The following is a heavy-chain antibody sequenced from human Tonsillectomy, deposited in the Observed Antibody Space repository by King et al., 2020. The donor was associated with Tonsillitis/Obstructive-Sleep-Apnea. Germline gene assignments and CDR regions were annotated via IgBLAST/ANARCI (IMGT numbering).Heavy chain of an antibody. CDR1: GFTFSSYG. J-gene: IGHJ6*02. Sequence: VQLVQSGGGVVQPGRSLRLSCAASGFTFSSYGMHWVRQAPGKGLEWVAVIWYNGSNKYYADSVKGRFTISRDNSKNTLYLQMNSLRAEDTAVYYGAREPISQTGGDGMDVWGQGTTVTVSS. V-gene: IGHV3-33*01. CDR3: AREPISQTGGDGMDV. D-gene: IGHD2-8*02. CDR2: IWYNGSNK.